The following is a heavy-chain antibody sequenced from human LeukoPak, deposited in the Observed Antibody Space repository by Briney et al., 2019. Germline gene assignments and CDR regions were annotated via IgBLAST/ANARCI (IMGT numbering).Heavy chain of an antibody. D-gene: IGHD3-3*01. V-gene: IGHV3-48*01. Sequence: GGSLRLSCTASGFSFSDYSMNWVRQAPGKVLEWVSYISSSSSAIYYADSVKGRFTISRDNAKNSLYLQMNSLRPEDTAVYYCATSLRYYDFWSGYYIDYWGQGTLVTVSS. CDR3: ATSLRYYDFWSGYYIDY. CDR2: ISSSSSAI. CDR1: GFSFSDYS. J-gene: IGHJ4*02.